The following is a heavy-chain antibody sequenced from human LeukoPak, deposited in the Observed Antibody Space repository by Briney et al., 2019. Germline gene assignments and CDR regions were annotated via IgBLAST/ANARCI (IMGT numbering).Heavy chain of an antibody. V-gene: IGHV1-69*04. CDR1: GGTFSSYA. D-gene: IGHD3-3*01. J-gene: IGHJ5*02. Sequence: ASVKVSCKASGGTFSSYAISWVRQAPGQGLEWMGRIIPILGIANYAQKFQGRVTITADKSTSTAYMELSSLRSEDTAVYYCARDTPYQKKEIRFLEWLAAFDPWGQGTLVTVSS. CDR2: IIPILGIA. CDR3: ARDTPYQKKEIRFLEWLAAFDP.